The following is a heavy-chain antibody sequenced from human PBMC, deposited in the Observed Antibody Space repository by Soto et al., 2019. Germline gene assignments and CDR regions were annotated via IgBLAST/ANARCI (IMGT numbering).Heavy chain of an antibody. CDR3: AKDPVSYNGKWDWFDS. CDR2: IGGSNTDR. V-gene: IGHV3-23*01. CDR1: RFIFSDYA. J-gene: IGHJ5*01. D-gene: IGHD1-26*01. Sequence: DVQLLQSGGGLVQPGGSLTLSCAASRFIFSDYAMNWVRQAPGKGLEWVSSIGGSNTDRYYADSVKGRFIISRDNSKNTMYLQINRRRDGDTSVYYCAKDPVSYNGKWDWFDSWGQGTLVTVSS.